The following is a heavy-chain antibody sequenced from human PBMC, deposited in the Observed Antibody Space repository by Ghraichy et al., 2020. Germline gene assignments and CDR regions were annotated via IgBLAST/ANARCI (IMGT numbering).Heavy chain of an antibody. D-gene: IGHD2-15*01. Sequence: SETLSLTCTVSGGSISSYYWSWIRQPPGKGLEWIGYIYYSGSTNYNPSLKSRVTISVDTSKNHFSLKLSSVTAADTAVYYCARHEGYCSGGSCSSFDYWGQGTLVTVSS. CDR2: IYYSGST. CDR1: GGSISSYY. CDR3: ARHEGYCSGGSCSSFDY. V-gene: IGHV4-59*08. J-gene: IGHJ4*02.